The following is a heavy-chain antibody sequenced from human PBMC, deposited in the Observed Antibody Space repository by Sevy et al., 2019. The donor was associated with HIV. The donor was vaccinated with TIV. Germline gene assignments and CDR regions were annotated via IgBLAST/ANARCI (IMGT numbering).Heavy chain of an antibody. J-gene: IGHJ4*02. D-gene: IGHD6-6*01. CDR3: ARAGDIAARPFDY. CDR2: IRSKTYGGTT. V-gene: IGHV3-49*04. Sequence: GGSLRLSCTASGFTFGDYAMSWVRQAPGKGLEWVSFIRSKTYGGTTEYAASVKGRFTISRDDSKSIAYLQMNSLKTDDTAVYYCARAGDIAARPFDYWGQGTLVTVSS. CDR1: GFTFGDYA.